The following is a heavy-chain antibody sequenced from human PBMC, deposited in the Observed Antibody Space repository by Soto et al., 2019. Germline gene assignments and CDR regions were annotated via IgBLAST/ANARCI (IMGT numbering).Heavy chain of an antibody. Sequence: LRLSCAASGFTFRNYGMNWVRQAPGKGLEFVSYIGIGSSTKYYADSVKGRFTISRDNAKNSLYLQMNSLRAEDAAVYYCARDQLYYNDISGRPLNAFDVWGQGTMVTVSS. J-gene: IGHJ3*01. CDR1: GFTFRNYG. CDR3: ARDQLYYNDISGRPLNAFDV. V-gene: IGHV3-48*01. D-gene: IGHD3-22*01. CDR2: IGIGSSTK.